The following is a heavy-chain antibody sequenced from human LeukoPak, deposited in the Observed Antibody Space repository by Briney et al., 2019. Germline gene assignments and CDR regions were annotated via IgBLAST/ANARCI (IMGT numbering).Heavy chain of an antibody. Sequence: GGSLRLSCAASGFTFNSYWMSWVRQAPGKGLEWVANIKQDVNEKYYVDSVKGRFTISRDNSKNTLYLQMNSLRAEDTAVYYCAKTAVVVVASDAFDIWGQGTMVTVSS. CDR1: GFTFNSYW. CDR2: IKQDVNEK. D-gene: IGHD2-15*01. CDR3: AKTAVVVVASDAFDI. J-gene: IGHJ3*02. V-gene: IGHV3-7*01.